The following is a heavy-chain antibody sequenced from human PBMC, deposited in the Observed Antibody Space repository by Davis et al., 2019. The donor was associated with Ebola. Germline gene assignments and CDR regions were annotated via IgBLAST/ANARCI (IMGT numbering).Heavy chain of an antibody. CDR3: ARELWFRECNFDY. Sequence: GESLKISCAASGFTFDDYTMHWVRQAPGKGLEWVAVIWYDGSNKYYADSVKGRFTISRDNSKNTLYLQMNSLRAEDTAVYYCARELWFRECNFDYWGQGTLVTVSS. CDR1: GFTFDDYT. J-gene: IGHJ4*02. D-gene: IGHD3-10*01. CDR2: IWYDGSNK. V-gene: IGHV3-33*08.